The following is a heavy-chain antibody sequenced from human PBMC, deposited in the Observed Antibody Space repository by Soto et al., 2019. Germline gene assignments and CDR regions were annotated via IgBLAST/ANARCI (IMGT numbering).Heavy chain of an antibody. CDR3: ARGQTSNDWFDP. Sequence: PSETLSLTCAVHGGSFSDYYWSWIRQAPGKGLEWIGEINHSGKTNYNPSLKSRVNMSVDTSKNQFSLKVNSVTAADTAVYYCARGQTSNDWFDPWGQGNLVTVS. D-gene: IGHD7-27*01. J-gene: IGHJ5*02. V-gene: IGHV4-34*01. CDR2: INHSGKT. CDR1: GGSFSDYY.